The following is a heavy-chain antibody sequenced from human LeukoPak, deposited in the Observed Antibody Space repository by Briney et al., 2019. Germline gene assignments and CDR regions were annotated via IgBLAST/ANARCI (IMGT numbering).Heavy chain of an antibody. D-gene: IGHD6-13*01. J-gene: IGHJ4*02. CDR1: GFTFSSYA. CDR3: AKGSSNWRDYYYFDY. CDR2: ISDSGGST. V-gene: IGHV3-23*01. Sequence: GPLRLSCAASGFTFSSYAVSWVRQAPGKGLAWVSAISDSGGSTQYADSVRGRFTISRDNSRNTLYLHMNSLRADDTAVYYCAKGSSNWRDYYYFDYWGQGTLVTVSS.